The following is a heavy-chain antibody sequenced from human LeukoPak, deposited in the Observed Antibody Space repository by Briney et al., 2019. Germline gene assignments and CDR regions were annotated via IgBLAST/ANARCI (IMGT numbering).Heavy chain of an antibody. V-gene: IGHV3-21*01. Sequence: AGGSLRLSCAASGFAFSSYSMNWVRQAPGKGLEWVSSISSSSSYIYYADSVKGRFTISRDNSKNTLYVQMNSLRAEDTAVYYCARDPAKFWSGHDYWGQGTLVTVSS. D-gene: IGHD3-3*01. J-gene: IGHJ4*02. CDR2: ISSSSSYI. CDR1: GFAFSSYS. CDR3: ARDPAKFWSGHDY.